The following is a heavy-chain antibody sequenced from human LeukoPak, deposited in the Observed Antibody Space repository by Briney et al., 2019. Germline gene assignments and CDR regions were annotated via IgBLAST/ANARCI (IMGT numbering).Heavy chain of an antibody. D-gene: IGHD5-18*01. J-gene: IGHJ4*02. V-gene: IGHV4-59*01. CDR2: IYYSGST. CDR1: GGSISSYY. CDR3: ARVGYSYGPIDS. Sequence: SETLSLTCTVSGGSISSYYWSWIRQPPGKGLEWIGYIYYSGSTNYNPSLKSRVTIPVDTSKNQFSLKLSSVTAADTAVYYCARVGYSYGPIDSWGQGTLVTVSS.